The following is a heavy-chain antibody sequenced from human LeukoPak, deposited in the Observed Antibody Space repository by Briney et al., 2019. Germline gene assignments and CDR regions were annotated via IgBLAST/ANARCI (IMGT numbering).Heavy chain of an antibody. V-gene: IGHV3-30*01. CDR3: ARDSPRPYDYVWGSRMTPLDV. Sequence: GRSLRLSCAASGFTFSSYAMHWVRQAPGKGLEWVAVISYDGSNKYYADSVKGRFTISRDNSKNTLYLQMNSLRAEDTAVYYCARDSPRPYDYVWGSRMTPLDVWGKGTTVTVSS. CDR1: GFTFSSYA. CDR2: ISYDGSNK. J-gene: IGHJ6*04. D-gene: IGHD3-16*01.